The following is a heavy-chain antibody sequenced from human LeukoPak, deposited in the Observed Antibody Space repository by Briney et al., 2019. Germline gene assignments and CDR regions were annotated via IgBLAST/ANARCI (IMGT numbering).Heavy chain of an antibody. CDR1: GFTFSSYS. D-gene: IGHD1-26*01. CDR2: ISSSSSYI. J-gene: IGHJ5*02. V-gene: IGHV3-21*01. Sequence: PRGSLKLSCAASGFTFSSYSMNWVRQAPGKGLEWVSSISSSSSYIYYADSVKGRFTISRDNAKNSLYLQMNSLRAEDTAVYYCARDPGGSVGATRWFDPWGQGTLVTVSS. CDR3: ARDPGGSVGATRWFDP.